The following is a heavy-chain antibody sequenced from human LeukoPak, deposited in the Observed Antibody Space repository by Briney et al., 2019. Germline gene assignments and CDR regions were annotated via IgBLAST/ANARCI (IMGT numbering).Heavy chain of an antibody. Sequence: GGSLRLSCEASGFPFSDYYMSWIRQAPGRGLECVAYISGGSHIYYAESAKGRFTISRDNDNNSLFLQMTSLRAEDTAVYYCTTDLNYYYDSSGGFDYWGQGTLVTVSS. CDR3: TTDLNYYYDSSGGFDY. CDR1: GFPFSDYY. J-gene: IGHJ4*02. D-gene: IGHD3-22*01. CDR2: ISGGSHI. V-gene: IGHV3-11*01.